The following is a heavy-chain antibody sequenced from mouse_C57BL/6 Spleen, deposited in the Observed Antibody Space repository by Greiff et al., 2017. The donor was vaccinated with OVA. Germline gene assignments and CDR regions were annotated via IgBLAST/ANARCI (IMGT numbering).Heavy chain of an antibody. CDR1: GYTFTSYW. V-gene: IGHV1-55*01. Sequence: QVQLQQSGAELVKPGASVKMSCKASGYTFTSYWLTWVKQRPGQGLEWIGDIYPGSGSTNYNEKFKSKATLTVDTSSSTAYMQLSSLTSEDSAVYYCARSHYDGYYWYFDVWGTGTTVTVSS. CDR2: IYPGSGST. CDR3: ARSHYDGYYWYFDV. J-gene: IGHJ1*03. D-gene: IGHD2-3*01.